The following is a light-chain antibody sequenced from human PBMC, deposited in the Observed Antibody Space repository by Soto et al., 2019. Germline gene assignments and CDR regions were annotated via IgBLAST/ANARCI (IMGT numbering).Light chain of an antibody. CDR1: QSVRSY. Sequence: DIQMTQSPSSLSASVGDTVIITCRASQSVRSYVNWFHQKPGKAPKLLVYAAITLQNGVPSRFSGPGSGTEFTLTITNLQPEDFATYFCQQGLSAPYTFGQGTKLEIK. J-gene: IGKJ2*01. CDR2: AAI. V-gene: IGKV1-39*01. CDR3: QQGLSAPYT.